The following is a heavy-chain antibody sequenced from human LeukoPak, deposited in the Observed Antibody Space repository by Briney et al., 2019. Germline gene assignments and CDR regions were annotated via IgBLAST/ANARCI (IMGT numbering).Heavy chain of an antibody. CDR3: VRVKYQLLKSGMDV. Sequence: GGSLRLSCAASGFTFSSYAMHWVRQAPGKGLEWVAVISYDGSNKYYADSVKGRFTISRDNSKNTLYLQMNSLRAEDTAVYYCVRVKYQLLKSGMDVWGKGTTVTVSS. J-gene: IGHJ6*04. CDR2: ISYDGSNK. D-gene: IGHD2-2*01. V-gene: IGHV3-30*04. CDR1: GFTFSSYA.